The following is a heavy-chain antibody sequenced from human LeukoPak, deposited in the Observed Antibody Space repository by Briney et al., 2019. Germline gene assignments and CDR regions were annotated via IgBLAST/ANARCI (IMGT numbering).Heavy chain of an antibody. CDR1: GLTFSSHA. J-gene: IGHJ6*02. V-gene: IGHV3-30-3*01. Sequence: GGSLRLSCAASGLTFSSHAMHWVRQAPGKGLEWVAVISQDGSDRHYTDSVKGRFTISRDNSRNTLCLQMNSLRAEDTAVYYCSRDSLSSCGGDCYSGLDVWGQGTTVTVSS. CDR2: ISQDGSDR. D-gene: IGHD2-21*02. CDR3: SRDSLSSCGGDCYSGLDV.